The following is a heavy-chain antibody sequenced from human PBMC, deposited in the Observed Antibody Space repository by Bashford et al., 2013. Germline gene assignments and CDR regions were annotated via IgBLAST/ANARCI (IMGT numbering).Heavy chain of an antibody. D-gene: IGHD6-13*01. Sequence: TLSLTCTVSVXPSAVWFYWSWIASTXEGPGVDWVHLLHGNTYYNPSLKSRVIISVDTSKNQFSLKLTSVTAADTAVYYCATPGAAAGTVRGNAFHIWGQGTMVTVSS. V-gene: IGHV4-31*03. CDR2: LLHGNT. CDR3: ATPGAAAGTVRGNAFHI. CDR1: VXPSAVWFY. J-gene: IGHJ3*02.